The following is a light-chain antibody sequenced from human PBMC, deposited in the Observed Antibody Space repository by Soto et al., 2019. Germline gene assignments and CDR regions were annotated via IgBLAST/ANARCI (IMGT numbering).Light chain of an antibody. CDR3: QQYNKWPLT. Sequence: EIMMTQSPGTLSASPGERATLSCRPSQSVSSNLAWYQQKPGQAPRLLIYAVSTRATGIPARFSGSGSGTEFTLTISSLQSEDFAVYYCQQYNKWPLTFGQGTKVEIK. CDR1: QSVSSN. J-gene: IGKJ1*01. CDR2: AVS. V-gene: IGKV3-15*01.